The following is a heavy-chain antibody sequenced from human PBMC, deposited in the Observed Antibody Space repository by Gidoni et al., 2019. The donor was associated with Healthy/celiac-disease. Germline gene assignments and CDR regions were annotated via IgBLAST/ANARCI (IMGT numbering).Heavy chain of an antibody. D-gene: IGHD3-10*01. V-gene: IGHV4-31*03. CDR1: GGSISSGGYY. J-gene: IGHJ6*02. CDR3: ARDSITMVQAYGMDV. CDR2: IYYSGST. Sequence: QVQLQESGPGLVKPSQTLSLTCTVSGGSISSGGYYWSWIRPHPGKGLEWIGYIYYSGSTYYNPSLKSRVTISVDTSKNQFSLKLSSVTAADTAVYYCARDSITMVQAYGMDVWGQGTTVTVSS.